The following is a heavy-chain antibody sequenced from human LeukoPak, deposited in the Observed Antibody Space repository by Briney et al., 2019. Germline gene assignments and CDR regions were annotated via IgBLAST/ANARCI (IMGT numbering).Heavy chain of an antibody. V-gene: IGHV1-18*01. CDR2: ISAYNGNT. D-gene: IGHD2-21*02. CDR1: GYTFTSYG. J-gene: IGHJ4*02. CDR3: ARGGVVVVTATPGDY. Sequence: ASVKVSCKASGYTFTSYGISWVRQAPGQGLEWMGWISAYNGNTNYAQKLQGRVTMTTDTSTSTAYMELRSLRSDDTAVYYCARGGVVVVTATPGDYWGQGTLVAVSS.